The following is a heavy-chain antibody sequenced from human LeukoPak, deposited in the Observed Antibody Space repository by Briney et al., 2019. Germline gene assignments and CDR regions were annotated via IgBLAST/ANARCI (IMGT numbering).Heavy chain of an antibody. V-gene: IGHV1-2*02. CDR3: ARGYSSGTSCYYFDY. CDR1: GYTFTGYY. D-gene: IGHD2-2*01. CDR2: INPNSGGS. Sequence: ASVKVSCKPSGYTFTGYYMHWLRQAPGQGIEWMGWINPNSGGSNYAQKIQGRVTITKDTSISTGYMYLSRLRYVSAAVYYCARGYSSGTSCYYFDYWGQGTLVTVSS. J-gene: IGHJ4*01.